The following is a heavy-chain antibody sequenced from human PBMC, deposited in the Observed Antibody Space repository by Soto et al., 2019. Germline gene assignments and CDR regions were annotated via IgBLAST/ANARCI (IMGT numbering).Heavy chain of an antibody. CDR2: ISYDGSNK. J-gene: IGHJ6*02. Sequence: GGSLRLSCAASGFTFSSYAMHWVRQAPGKGLEWVAVISYDGSNKYYADSVKGRFTISRDNSKNTLYLQMNSLRAEDTAVYYCARGQRLDWLLYPIDYYGMDVWGQGTTVTVSS. D-gene: IGHD3-9*01. CDR1: GFTFSSYA. V-gene: IGHV3-30-3*01. CDR3: ARGQRLDWLLYPIDYYGMDV.